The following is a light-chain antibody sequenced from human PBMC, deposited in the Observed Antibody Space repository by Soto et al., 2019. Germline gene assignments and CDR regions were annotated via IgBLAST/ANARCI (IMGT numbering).Light chain of an antibody. J-gene: IGKJ3*01. V-gene: IGKV3-15*01. Sequence: EIVLTQSPATLSVSPGERATLSCRASQSVSSNLAWYQQIPGQAPRLLIYGASTRATGTPARFSGSGSGTEFTLSISSLQAEDFAIYYCQQFNKWPPGFGPGTKVNIK. CDR3: QQFNKWPPG. CDR1: QSVSSN. CDR2: GAS.